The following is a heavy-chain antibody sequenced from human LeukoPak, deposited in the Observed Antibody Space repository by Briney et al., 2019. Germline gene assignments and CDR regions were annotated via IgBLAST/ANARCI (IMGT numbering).Heavy chain of an antibody. Sequence: SETLSLTCTVSGGSVSSATSYWGWIRQPPGKGLEWIGYIHYSGSTNFNSSLKSRVTISLDTAKNQFSLKLSSVTAADTAVYYCAREELRSISRYYYYAMDVWGQGTTVTVSS. CDR2: IHYSGST. D-gene: IGHD3-3*02. CDR3: AREELRSISRYYYYAMDV. CDR1: GGSVSSATSY. J-gene: IGHJ6*02. V-gene: IGHV4-61*01.